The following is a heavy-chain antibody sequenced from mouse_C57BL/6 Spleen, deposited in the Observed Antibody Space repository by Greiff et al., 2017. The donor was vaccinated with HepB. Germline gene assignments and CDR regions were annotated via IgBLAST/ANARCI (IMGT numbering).Heavy chain of an antibody. J-gene: IGHJ3*01. CDR1: GYTFTSYW. CDR2: IDPSDSYT. Sequence: VQLQQSGAELVMPGASVKLSCKASGYTFTSYWMHWVKQRPGQGLEWIGEIDPSDSYTNYNQKFKGKSTLTVDKSSSTAYMQLSSLTSEDSAVYDCARKGLGRAWFAYWGQGTLVTVSA. D-gene: IGHD4-1*01. CDR3: ARKGLGRAWFAY. V-gene: IGHV1-69*01.